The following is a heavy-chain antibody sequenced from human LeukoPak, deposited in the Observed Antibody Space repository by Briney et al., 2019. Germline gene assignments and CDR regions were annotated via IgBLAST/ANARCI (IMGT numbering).Heavy chain of an antibody. CDR3: ATKQWLAPPPDS. V-gene: IGHV3-74*01. D-gene: IGHD6-19*01. Sequence: GGSLRLSCAASGFTFSKYWMLWVRQAPGKGLESVSRINTDGTVTTYADSVKGRFTVSRDNANNTMFLQMNSVRDEDTAVYYCATKQWLAPPPDSWGQGTPVTVSS. J-gene: IGHJ4*02. CDR2: INTDGTVT. CDR1: GFTFSKYW.